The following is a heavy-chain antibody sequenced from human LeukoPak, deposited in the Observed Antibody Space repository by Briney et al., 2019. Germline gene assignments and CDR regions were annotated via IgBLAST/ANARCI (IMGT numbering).Heavy chain of an antibody. J-gene: IGHJ4*02. V-gene: IGHV4-59*01. D-gene: IGHD7-27*01. CDR2: IYYSGST. Sequence: SETLSLTCTVSGGSISGYYWSWIRQPPGKGLEWIGYIYYSGSTNYNPSLKSRVTISVDTSKNQFSLKLSSVTAADTAVYYCARDSPSLGINYWGQGTLVTVSS. CDR1: GGSISGYY. CDR3: ARDSPSLGINY.